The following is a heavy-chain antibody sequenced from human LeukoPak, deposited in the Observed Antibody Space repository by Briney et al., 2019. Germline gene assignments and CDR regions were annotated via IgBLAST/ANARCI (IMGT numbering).Heavy chain of an antibody. CDR2: IYTSGST. D-gene: IGHD3-3*01. J-gene: IGHJ5*02. V-gene: IGHV4-4*09. CDR1: GGSISSHY. Sequence: EPSETLSLTCTVSGGSISSHYWSWIRQPPGKGLEWIGYIYTSGSTNYNPSLKSRVAISVDTSKNQFSLKLSSVTAADTAVYYCARHYDFWSGYLNWFDPWGQGTLVTVSS. CDR3: ARHYDFWSGYLNWFDP.